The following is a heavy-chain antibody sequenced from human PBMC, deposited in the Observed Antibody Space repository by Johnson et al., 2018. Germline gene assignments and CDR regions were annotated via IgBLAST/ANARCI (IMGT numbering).Heavy chain of an antibody. Sequence: VQLVESGGGLVKPGGSLRLSCAASGFTFSNAWMNWVRQAPGKGLEWVGRIKSKTDGGTPDYAAPVKGRFTISRDDSKNTLYLQMNSLKTEDNAVYYCTTDYYDSSAPPFFDIWGQGTMVTVSS. CDR1: GFTFSNAW. J-gene: IGHJ3*02. D-gene: IGHD3-22*01. CDR2: IKSKTDGGTP. V-gene: IGHV3-15*07. CDR3: TTDYYDSSAPPFFDI.